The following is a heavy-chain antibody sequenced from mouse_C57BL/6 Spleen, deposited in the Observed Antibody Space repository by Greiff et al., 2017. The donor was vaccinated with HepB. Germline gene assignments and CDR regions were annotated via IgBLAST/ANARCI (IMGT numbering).Heavy chain of an antibody. CDR3: ARGDLLLPFDY. D-gene: IGHD1-1*01. CDR1: GYAFSSSW. CDR2: IYPGDGDT. Sequence: VQLVESGPELVKPGASVKISCKASGYAFSSSWMNWVKQRPGKGLEWIGRIYPGDGDTNYNGKFKGKATLTADKSSSTAYMQLSSLTSEDSAVYFCARGDLLLPFDYWGQGTTLTVSS. V-gene: IGHV1-82*01. J-gene: IGHJ2*01.